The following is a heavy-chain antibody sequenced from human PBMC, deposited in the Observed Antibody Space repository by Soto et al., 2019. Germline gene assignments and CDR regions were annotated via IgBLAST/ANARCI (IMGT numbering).Heavy chain of an antibody. V-gene: IGHV1-18*01. CDR2: ISAYNGDT. Sequence: ASVKVSCKASGYTFTNYDINWVRQATGQGLEWMGWISAYNGDTNYAKKIQGRVTMNTDTSKRTAYMELRSLRSDDTAVYYCARSGLPDPVVVVGHTPFDPWGQGTLVTVS. CDR3: ARSGLPDPVVVVGHTPFDP. CDR1: GYTFTNYD. D-gene: IGHD2-15*01. J-gene: IGHJ5*02.